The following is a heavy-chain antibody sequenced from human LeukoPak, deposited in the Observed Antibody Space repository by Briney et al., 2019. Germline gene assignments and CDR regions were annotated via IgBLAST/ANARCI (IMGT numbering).Heavy chain of an antibody. D-gene: IGHD4-17*01. CDR2: ISAYNGNT. Sequence: ASVKVSCKASGYTFTSYGISWVRQAPGQGLEWMGWISAYNGNTNYAQKLQGRVTITTDTSTSTAYMELRSLRSDDTAVYYCARDVNLYGDYAQNFDYWGQGTLVTVSS. V-gene: IGHV1-18*04. CDR1: GYTFTSYG. J-gene: IGHJ4*02. CDR3: ARDVNLYGDYAQNFDY.